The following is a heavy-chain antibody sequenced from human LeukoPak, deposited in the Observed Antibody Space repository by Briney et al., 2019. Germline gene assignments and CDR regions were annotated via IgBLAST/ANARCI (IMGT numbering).Heavy chain of an antibody. J-gene: IGHJ4*02. D-gene: IGHD3-22*01. CDR2: ISDSGGRT. CDR1: GITLSNYG. CDR3: AKRGVVIRVILVGFHKEAYYFDS. V-gene: IGHV3-23*01. Sequence: GGSLRLSCAVSGITLSNYGMSWVRQAPGKGLEWVAGISDSGGRTNYADSVKGRFTITRDNPKNALYLQMNSLRAEDTAVYFCAKRGVVIRVILVGFHKEAYYFDSWGQGALVTVSS.